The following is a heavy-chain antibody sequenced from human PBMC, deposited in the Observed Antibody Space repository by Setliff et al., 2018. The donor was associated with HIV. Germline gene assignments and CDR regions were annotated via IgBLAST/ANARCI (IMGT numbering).Heavy chain of an antibody. V-gene: IGHV4-39*02. CDR3: AREGDGIDF. J-gene: IGHJ4*02. CDR2: IHYTGNT. Sequence: SETLSLTCTVSGGSITSTTYYWGWIRQPPGKGLEWIGTIHYTGNTYHNPSLKSRVTISVEASKNQISLKLTAVTAADSAVYYCAREGDGIDFWGRGTLVTVS. CDR1: GGSITSTTYY. D-gene: IGHD2-21*02.